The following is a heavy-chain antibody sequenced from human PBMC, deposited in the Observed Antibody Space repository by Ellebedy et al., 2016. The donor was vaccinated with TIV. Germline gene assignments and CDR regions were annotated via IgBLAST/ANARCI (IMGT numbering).Heavy chain of an antibody. CDR1: GFTFSNFG. CDR3: ARDSGYYDSSGYSDFDY. J-gene: IGHJ4*02. CDR2: ISYDGSNK. V-gene: IGHV3-30*03. D-gene: IGHD3-22*01. Sequence: GGSLRLSXAASGFTFSNFGFHWVRQAPGKGLEWVAVISYDGSNKYYADSVKGRFTISRDNSKNMLYLQINSLRAEDTAVYYCARDSGYYDSSGYSDFDYWGQGTLVTVSS.